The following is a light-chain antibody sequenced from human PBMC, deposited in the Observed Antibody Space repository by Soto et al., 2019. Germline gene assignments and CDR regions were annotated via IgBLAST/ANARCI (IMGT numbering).Light chain of an antibody. J-gene: IGKJ2*01. CDR2: GIS. CDR3: QQYNNWPHT. CDR1: QTISNN. V-gene: IGKV3-15*01. Sequence: EVVMTQSTPTLSVSPGERVTLSCRASQTISNNLAWYRKKPGQAPSLLIYGISTRATGLPARFSGSGSGTEFTLTISSLQSDDFALYYCQQYNNWPHTFGQGTKLEIK.